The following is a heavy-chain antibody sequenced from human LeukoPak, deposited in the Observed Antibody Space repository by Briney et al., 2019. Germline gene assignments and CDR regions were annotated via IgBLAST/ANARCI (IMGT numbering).Heavy chain of an antibody. J-gene: IGHJ4*02. CDR1: GGSFSGYY. D-gene: IGHD1-26*01. CDR2: INHSGST. CDR3: ARAGTRRDIAGATRAVKY. V-gene: IGHV4-34*01. Sequence: PWETLSLTCAVYGGSFSGYYWSWIRQPPGKGLEWIGEINHSGSTNYNPSLKSRVTILVDTSKNQFSLKLSSVTAADTAVYYCARAGTRRDIAGATRAVKYWGQGTLVTVST.